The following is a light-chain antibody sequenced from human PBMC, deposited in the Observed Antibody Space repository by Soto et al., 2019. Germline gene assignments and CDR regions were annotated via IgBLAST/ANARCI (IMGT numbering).Light chain of an antibody. CDR2: DAS. J-gene: IGKJ4*01. V-gene: IGKV3-11*01. CDR3: QQRSNWPLT. Sequence: EIVLTQSPATLSLSPEERATLSCRASQSVSSFLAWYQQKPGQAPRLLIYDASNRATGIPARFSGSGSGTDFTLTIRSLEPEDFAVYYCQQRSNWPLTFGGGNKVEIK. CDR1: QSVSSF.